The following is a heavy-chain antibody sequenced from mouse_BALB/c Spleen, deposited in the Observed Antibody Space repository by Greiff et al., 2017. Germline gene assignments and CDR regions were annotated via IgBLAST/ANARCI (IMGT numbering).Heavy chain of an antibody. Sequence: EVQLVESGGGLVQPGGSRKLSCAASGFTFSSFGMHWVRQAPEKGLEWVAYISSGSSTIYYADTVKGRFTISRDNPKNTLFLQMTSLRSEDTAMYYCASARYGSSYTWFAYWGQGTLVTVSA. J-gene: IGHJ3*01. CDR3: ASARYGSSYTWFAY. CDR1: GFTFSSFG. V-gene: IGHV5-17*02. CDR2: ISSGSSTI. D-gene: IGHD1-1*01.